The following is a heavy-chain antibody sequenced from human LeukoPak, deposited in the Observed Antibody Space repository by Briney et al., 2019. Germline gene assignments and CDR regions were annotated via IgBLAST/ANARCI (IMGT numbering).Heavy chain of an antibody. D-gene: IGHD5-12*01. J-gene: IGHJ4*02. CDR3: ARDLHGYSGYPGGY. V-gene: IGHV1-2*02. Sequence: ASVKVSCKASGYIFTDYYMHWVRQAPGQGLEWMGWINPNSGGTNYAQKFQGRVTMTRDTSISTAYMELSRLRSDDTAVYYCARDLHGYSGYPGGYWGQGTLVTVSS. CDR1: GYIFTDYY. CDR2: INPNSGGT.